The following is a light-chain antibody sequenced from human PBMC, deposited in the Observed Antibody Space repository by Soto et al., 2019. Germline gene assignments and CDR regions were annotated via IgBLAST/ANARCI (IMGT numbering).Light chain of an antibody. Sequence: EIVMTQSPATLSVSPGERATLSCRASQSVSGNLAWYQQKPGQAPRLLIYGASTRATGIPARFSGSGSGTAFTLTISSLQSEDFAVYSCQQYNNWPRTFGQGTKVEIK. CDR1: QSVSGN. V-gene: IGKV3-15*01. J-gene: IGKJ1*01. CDR2: GAS. CDR3: QQYNNWPRT.